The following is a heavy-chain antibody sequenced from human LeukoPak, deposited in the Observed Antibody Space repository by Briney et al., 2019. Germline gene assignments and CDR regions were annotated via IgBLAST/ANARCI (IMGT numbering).Heavy chain of an antibody. D-gene: IGHD5-24*01. CDR1: GGSISSGDYY. CDR3: AREEMATNNYAFDI. CDR2: IYYSGST. Sequence: PSETLSLTCTVSGGSISSGDYYWRWIRQPPGKGLEWIGYIYYSGSTYYNPSLKSRVTISVDTSKNQFSLKLSSVTAADTAVYYCAREEMATNNYAFDIWGQGTMVTVSS. V-gene: IGHV4-30-4*01. J-gene: IGHJ3*02.